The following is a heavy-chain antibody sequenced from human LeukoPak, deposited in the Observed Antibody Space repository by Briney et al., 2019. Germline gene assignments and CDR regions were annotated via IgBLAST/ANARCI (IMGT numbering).Heavy chain of an antibody. D-gene: IGHD3-10*01. CDR3: ARSRGLDVHYYYYMDV. Sequence: GGSLRLSCAASRLTFSSYTVHWVRQAPGKGLEYVSAITRDGGRTYYANSVKGRFTISRDNSKNTLYLQMGSLRAEDVAVYYCARSRGLDVHYYYYMDVWGKGTTVTVSS. CDR1: RLTFSSYT. J-gene: IGHJ6*03. V-gene: IGHV3-64*01. CDR2: ITRDGGRT.